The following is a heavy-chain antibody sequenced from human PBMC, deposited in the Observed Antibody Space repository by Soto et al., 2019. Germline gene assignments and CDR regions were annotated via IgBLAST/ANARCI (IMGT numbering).Heavy chain of an antibody. CDR2: LNPSGGST. Sequence: QVQLVQSGAEVKKPGASMKVSCKASGYIFTSYYIHWVRQAPGQGLEWMGFLNPSGGSTSYAQTFQGRVTMTRDTSTSTVYMDLSSLRSEDTAVYFSARNDKSGLDYWGQGTLVTVSS. V-gene: IGHV1-46*01. CDR1: GYIFTSYY. D-gene: IGHD1-1*01. J-gene: IGHJ4*02. CDR3: ARNDKSGLDY.